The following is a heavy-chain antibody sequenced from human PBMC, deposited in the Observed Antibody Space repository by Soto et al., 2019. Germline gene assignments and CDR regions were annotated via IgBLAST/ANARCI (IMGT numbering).Heavy chain of an antibody. CDR2: ISGRSSYT. V-gene: IGHV3-11*06. Sequence: GGSLRLSCAASGFTFSAYSISWHRQAPGGVLEWVSYISGRSSYTNYADSVKGRFTLSRDNAKNSLYRQMNRLRATDTGVYYCARFLDNYFESWGQGTVVNVSS. CDR3: ARFLDNYFES. CDR1: GFTFSAYS. J-gene: IGHJ5*01.